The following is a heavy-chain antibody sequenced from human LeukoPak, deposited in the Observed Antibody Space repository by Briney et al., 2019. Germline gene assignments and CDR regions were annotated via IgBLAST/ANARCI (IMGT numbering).Heavy chain of an antibody. D-gene: IGHD6-6*01. CDR3: ASPSSSSSTYDY. J-gene: IGHJ4*02. Sequence: SETLSLTCTVSGGSISSSTYYWGWIRRPPGKGLEWIGSINYSGSTYYNPSLKSRVTISVDTSKNQFSLKLSSVTAADTAVYYCASPSSSSSTYDYWGQGAPSHRLL. CDR1: GGSISSSTYY. V-gene: IGHV4-39*01. CDR2: INYSGST.